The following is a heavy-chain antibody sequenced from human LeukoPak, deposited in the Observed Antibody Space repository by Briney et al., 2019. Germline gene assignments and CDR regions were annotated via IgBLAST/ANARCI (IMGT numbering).Heavy chain of an antibody. Sequence: PGGSLRLSCADSGVSFSSNYMNWVRQAPGEGLEWGSVIYSGGSTYYSESVKGRFTISRDNSKNTLYLHMNSLRAEDTAVYYCARDMSPWETRNPDAFDIWGHGTMVTVSS. D-gene: IGHD1-14*01. V-gene: IGHV3-53*01. CDR1: GVSFSSNY. CDR3: ARDMSPWETRNPDAFDI. J-gene: IGHJ3*02. CDR2: IYSGGST.